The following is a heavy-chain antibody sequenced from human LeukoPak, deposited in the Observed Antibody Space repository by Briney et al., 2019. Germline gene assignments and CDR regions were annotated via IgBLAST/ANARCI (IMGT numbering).Heavy chain of an antibody. CDR1: GFTFTSYS. V-gene: IGHV3-23*01. CDR3: ATTIAVAGTDAFDI. D-gene: IGHD6-19*01. Sequence: PGGSLRLSCAASGFTFTSYSMNWVRQAPGKGLEWVSGISGSAGSSYYADSVKGRFTISRDNSKNTLYLQMNSLRAEDTAVYYCATTIAVAGTDAFDIWGQGTMVTVSS. CDR2: ISGSAGSS. J-gene: IGHJ3*02.